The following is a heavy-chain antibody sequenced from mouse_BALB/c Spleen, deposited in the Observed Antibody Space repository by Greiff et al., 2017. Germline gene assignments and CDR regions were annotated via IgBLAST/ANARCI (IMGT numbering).Heavy chain of an antibody. CDR2: ISSGSSTI. Sequence: EVQVVESGGGLVQPGGSRKLSCAASGFTFSSFGMHWVRQAPEKGLEWVAYISSGSSTIYYADTVKGRFTISRDNPKNTLFLQMTSLRSEDTAMYYCARSGNYGNPAYWGQGTLVTVSA. J-gene: IGHJ3*01. CDR3: ARSGNYGNPAY. V-gene: IGHV5-17*02. D-gene: IGHD2-1*01. CDR1: GFTFSSFG.